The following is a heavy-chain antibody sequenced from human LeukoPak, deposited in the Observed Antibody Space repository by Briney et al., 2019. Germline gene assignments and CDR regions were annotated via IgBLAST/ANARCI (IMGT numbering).Heavy chain of an antibody. J-gene: IGHJ6*02. CDR2: IYYSGST. V-gene: IGHV4-31*03. CDR1: GGSISSSSYY. Sequence: PSETLSLTCTVSGGSISSSSYYWSWIRQHPGKGLEWIGYIYYSGSTYYNPSLKSRVTISVDTSKNQFSLKLSSVTAADTAVYYCARDQWSPVHYYYYGMDVWGQGTTVTVSS. CDR3: ARDQWSPVHYYYYGMDV. D-gene: IGHD3-3*01.